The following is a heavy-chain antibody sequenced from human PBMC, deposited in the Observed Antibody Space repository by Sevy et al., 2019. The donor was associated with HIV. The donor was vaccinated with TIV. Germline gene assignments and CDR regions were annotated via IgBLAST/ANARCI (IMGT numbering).Heavy chain of an antibody. Sequence: GGSLRLSCAASGFTFSSYPMHWVRQAPGKGLEWVSFISFDGTDKYYADSVKGGFTITIYNSKNTLFLQMNSLRAEDTAFYYCVRETTMLPRGAFDFWGQGTMVTVSS. CDR3: VRETTMLPRGAFDF. V-gene: IGHV3-30-3*01. D-gene: IGHD3-10*01. J-gene: IGHJ3*01. CDR1: GFTFSSYP. CDR2: ISFDGTDK.